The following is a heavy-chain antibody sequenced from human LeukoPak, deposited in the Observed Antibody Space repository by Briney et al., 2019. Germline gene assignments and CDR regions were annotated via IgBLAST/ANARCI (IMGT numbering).Heavy chain of an antibody. CDR2: IKSKAGGEIR. Sequence: GGSLRLSCAVSGITFSNAWMTWLRQAPGKGLEWVGRIKSKAGGEIRDYAAPVKGRITISRDDSIDTVYLEMSGLKTEDTAMYYCAHIAVGQSDFDHWGQGTLVTVSS. CDR1: GITFSNAW. D-gene: IGHD6-19*01. V-gene: IGHV3-15*05. J-gene: IGHJ4*02. CDR3: AHIAVGQSDFDH.